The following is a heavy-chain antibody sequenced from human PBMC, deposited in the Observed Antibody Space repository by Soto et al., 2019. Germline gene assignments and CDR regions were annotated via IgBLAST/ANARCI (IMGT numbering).Heavy chain of an antibody. CDR3: AKDYAFWSGFLDY. Sequence: QVQLVESGGGVVQPGRSLRLSCAASGFTFSSYGMYWVRQAPGKRLEWVAVISYDGSNRYYADSVKGRITISRDNSKNTLYLQMSSLRAEDTAVYYCAKDYAFWSGFLDYWGQGTLVTVSS. CDR2: ISYDGSNR. D-gene: IGHD3-3*01. J-gene: IGHJ4*02. V-gene: IGHV3-30*18. CDR1: GFTFSSYG.